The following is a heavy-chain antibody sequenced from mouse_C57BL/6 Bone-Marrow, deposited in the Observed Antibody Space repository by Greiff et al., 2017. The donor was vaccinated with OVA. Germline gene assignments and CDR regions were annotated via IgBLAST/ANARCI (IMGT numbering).Heavy chain of an antibody. D-gene: IGHD1-1*01. V-gene: IGHV1-55*01. CDR2: IYPGSGST. CDR3: ARMGITTVVPNPY. Sequence: QVQLQQPGAELVKPGASVKMSCKASGYTFTSSWITWVKQRPGQGLEWLGDIYPGSGSTNYNEKFKSKATLTVDTSSSTAYMQLSSLTSEDSAVYYCARMGITTVVPNPYGGQGTTLTVSS. J-gene: IGHJ2*01. CDR1: GYTFTSSW.